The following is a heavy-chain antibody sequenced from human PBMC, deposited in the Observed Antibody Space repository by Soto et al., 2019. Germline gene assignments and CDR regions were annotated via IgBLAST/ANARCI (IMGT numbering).Heavy chain of an antibody. D-gene: IGHD6-19*01. V-gene: IGHV3-23*01. J-gene: IGHJ5*02. CDR3: AKDFVSGWDFLDWFDP. CDR1: GFTFSSYA. CDR2: ISGSGGST. Sequence: EVQLLESGGGLVQPGGSLRLSCAASGFTFSSYAMSWVRHAPRKGLEWVSAISGSGGSTYYADSVKGRFTISRDNSKNTLYLQMNSLRAEDTAVYYCAKDFVSGWDFLDWFDPWGQGTLDTVSS.